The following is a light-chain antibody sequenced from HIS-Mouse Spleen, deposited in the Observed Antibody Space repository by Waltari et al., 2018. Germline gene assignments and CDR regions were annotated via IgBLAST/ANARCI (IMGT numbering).Light chain of an antibody. CDR1: QSISSY. V-gene: IGKV1-39*01. Sequence: DIQMTQPPSSLSASVGDRGTINCRASQSISSYLNWYQQKPGKAPKLLIYAASSLQSGVPSRFSGSGSGTDFTLTISSLQPEDFATYYCQQSYSTPQTFGQGTKVEIK. J-gene: IGKJ1*01. CDR3: QQSYSTPQT. CDR2: AAS.